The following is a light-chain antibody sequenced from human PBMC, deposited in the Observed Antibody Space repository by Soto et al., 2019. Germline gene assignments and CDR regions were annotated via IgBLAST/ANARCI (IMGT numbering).Light chain of an antibody. J-gene: IGLJ2*01. CDR2: DNS. V-gene: IGLV1-40*01. CDR1: RSNIGAGYD. Sequence: QSVLTQPPSVSGAPGQRVTISCTGSRSNIGAGYDVHWYQQLPGTAPKLLIYDNSNRPSGGPDRFSGSKSGTSASLAITGLQAEDEADYYCQSYDSSLSGSRVFGGGTKLTVL. CDR3: QSYDSSLSGSRV.